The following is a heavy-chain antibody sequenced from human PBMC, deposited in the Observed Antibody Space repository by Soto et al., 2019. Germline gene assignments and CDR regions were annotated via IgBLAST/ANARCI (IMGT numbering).Heavy chain of an antibody. J-gene: IGHJ3*02. D-gene: IGHD3-3*01. V-gene: IGHV3-30-3*01. CDR2: ISYDGSNK. CDR1: GFTFSSYA. Sequence: QVQLVESGGGVVQPGRSLRLSCAASGFTFSSYAMHWVRQAPGKGLEWVAVISYDGSNKYYADSVKGRFTISRDNSKNTLYLQTNSLRAEDTAVYYCASAFLYDFWSGYFHDAFDIWGQGTMVTVSS. CDR3: ASAFLYDFWSGYFHDAFDI.